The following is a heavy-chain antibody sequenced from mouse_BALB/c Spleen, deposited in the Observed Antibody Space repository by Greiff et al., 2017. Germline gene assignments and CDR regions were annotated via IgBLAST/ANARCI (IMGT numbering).Heavy chain of an antibody. CDR3: ARAVVATDYFDY. CDR1: GYTFTSYW. D-gene: IGHD1-1*01. CDR2: INPSTGYT. J-gene: IGHJ2*01. Sequence: VKLQESGAELAKPGASVKMSCKASGYTFTSYWMHWVKQRPGQGLEWIGYINPSTGYTEYNQKFKDKATLTADKSSSTAYMQLSSLTSEDSAVYYCARAVVATDYFDYWGQGTTLTVSS. V-gene: IGHV1-7*01.